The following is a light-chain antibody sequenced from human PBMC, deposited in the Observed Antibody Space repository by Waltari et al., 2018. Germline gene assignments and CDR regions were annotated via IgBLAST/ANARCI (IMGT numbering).Light chain of an antibody. CDR1: SPRHYN. J-gene: IGLJ2*01. V-gene: IGLV3-19*01. CDR2: GKN. Sequence: SSELTQDPAVSVALGQTVRITCQGDSPRHYNTSWYQQKPGQAPVLVIYGKNNRPSGIPDRFSGSSSGNTASLTITGAQAEDEADYYCNSRDSSGNHLVFGGGTKLTVL. CDR3: NSRDSSGNHLV.